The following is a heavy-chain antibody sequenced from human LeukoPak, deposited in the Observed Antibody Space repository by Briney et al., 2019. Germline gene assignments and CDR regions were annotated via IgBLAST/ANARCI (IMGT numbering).Heavy chain of an antibody. CDR2: IWYDGSNE. CDR3: ARDPTSGSFRNWFDP. Sequence: GGSLRLSCAASGFTFSSYGMHWVRQAPGKGLEWVAVIWYDGSNENYADSVKGRFTISRDNSNNTVFLQMDSLRAEDTAVYYCARDPTSGSFRNWFDPWGQGTLVTVSS. V-gene: IGHV3-33*01. CDR1: GFTFSSYG. D-gene: IGHD3-10*01. J-gene: IGHJ5*02.